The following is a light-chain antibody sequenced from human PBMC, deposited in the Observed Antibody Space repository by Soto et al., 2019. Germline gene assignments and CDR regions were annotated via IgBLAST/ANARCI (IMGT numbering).Light chain of an antibody. CDR2: LNTDGSH. Sequence: QLVLTQSPSASASLGASVKLTCTLSSGHNNYAIAWHQQQPEKGPRYLMKLNTDGSHSKGDGIPDRFSGSSSGAEHHLTISSLQSEDEADYYCQTWGTAIHDVVFGGGTKLTVL. J-gene: IGLJ2*01. CDR1: SGHNNYA. CDR3: QTWGTAIHDVV. V-gene: IGLV4-69*01.